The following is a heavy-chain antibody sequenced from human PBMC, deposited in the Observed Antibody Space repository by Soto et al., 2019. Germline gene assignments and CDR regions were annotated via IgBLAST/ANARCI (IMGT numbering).Heavy chain of an antibody. V-gene: IGHV1-69*06. Sequence: ASVKVSCKASGGTFSSYAISWVRQAPGQGLEWMGGIIPIFGTANYAQKFQGRVTITADKSTSTAYMELSSLRSEDTAVYYCARDKRRAVVKGYYYGMDVWGQGTTVTVSS. J-gene: IGHJ6*02. CDR3: ARDKRRAVVKGYYYGMDV. CDR2: IIPIFGTA. CDR1: GGTFSSYA. D-gene: IGHD2-15*01.